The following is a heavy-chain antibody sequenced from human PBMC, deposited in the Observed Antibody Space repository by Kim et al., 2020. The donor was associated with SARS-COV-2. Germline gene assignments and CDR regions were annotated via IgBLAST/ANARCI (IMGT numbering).Heavy chain of an antibody. V-gene: IGHV3-48*03. D-gene: IGHD3-10*01. J-gene: IGHJ6*02. Sequence: GGSLRLSCAASGFTFSSYEMNWVRQAPGKGLEWVSYISSSGSTIYYADSVKGRFTISRDNAKNSLYLQMNSLRAEDTAVYYCARGDYYGSPYYGMDVWGQGTTVTVSS. CDR3: ARGDYYGSPYYGMDV. CDR1: GFTFSSYE. CDR2: ISSSGSTI.